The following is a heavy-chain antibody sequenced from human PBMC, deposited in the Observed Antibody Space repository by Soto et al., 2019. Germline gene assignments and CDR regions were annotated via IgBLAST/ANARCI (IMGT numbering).Heavy chain of an antibody. D-gene: IGHD6-19*01. CDR2: INPNSGGT. V-gene: IGHV1-2*04. CDR1: GYTFTGYY. Sequence: QVQLVQSGAEVKKPGASVQVSCKASGYTFTGYYMHWVRQAPGQGLEWMGGINPNSGGTNYAQKFQGWVTMTRDTSISTAYMELSRLRSDDTAVYYCARVGYSSGWYFSFDYWGQGTLVTVSS. CDR3: ARVGYSSGWYFSFDY. J-gene: IGHJ4*02.